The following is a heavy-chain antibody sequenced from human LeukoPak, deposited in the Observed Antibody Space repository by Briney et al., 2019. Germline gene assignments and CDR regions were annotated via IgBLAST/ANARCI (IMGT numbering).Heavy chain of an antibody. J-gene: IGHJ4*02. CDR2: IYYSGST. CDR3: ARGGSSWYKDY. V-gene: IGHV4-59*12. Sequence: ASETLSLTCTVSGGSISSYYWSWIRQPPGKGLEWIGYIYYSGSTNYNPSLKSRVTISVDTSKNQFSLKLSSVTAADTAVYYCARGGSSWYKDYWGQGTLVTVSS. CDR1: GGSISSYY. D-gene: IGHD6-13*01.